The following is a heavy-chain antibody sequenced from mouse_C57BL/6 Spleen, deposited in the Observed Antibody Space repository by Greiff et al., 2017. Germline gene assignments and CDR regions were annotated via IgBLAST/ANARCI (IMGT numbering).Heavy chain of an antibody. D-gene: IGHD1-1*01. V-gene: IGHV1-69*01. CDR3: ARQGYYYGRYFDV. CDR2: IDPSDSYT. CDR1: GYTFTSYW. Sequence: VQLQQPGAELVMPGASVKLSCKASGYTFTSYWMHWVKQRPGQGLEWIGEIDPSDSYTNYNQKFKGKSTLTVDKSSSTAYMPLSSLTSEDSAVYYCARQGYYYGRYFDVWGTGTTVTVSS. J-gene: IGHJ1*03.